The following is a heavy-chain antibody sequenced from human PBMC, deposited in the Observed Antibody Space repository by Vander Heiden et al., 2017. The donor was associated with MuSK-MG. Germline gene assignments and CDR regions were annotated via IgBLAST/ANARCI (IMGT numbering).Heavy chain of an antibody. CDR3: ARIRPVVSGYYYGGSWFDP. CDR2: IYYIGST. Sequence: QLQLLESGPGLVKPSETLSLTCSVSGDSLSDRNPYWGWIRQSPGKGLEWIGSIYYIGSTYYNLSLKSRVTLSVDTSKNQFSLRLNSVTAADTAIYYCARIRPVVSGYYYGGSWFDPWGQGTLVTVSS. D-gene: IGHD3-22*01. V-gene: IGHV4-39*07. J-gene: IGHJ5*02. CDR1: GDSLSDRNPY.